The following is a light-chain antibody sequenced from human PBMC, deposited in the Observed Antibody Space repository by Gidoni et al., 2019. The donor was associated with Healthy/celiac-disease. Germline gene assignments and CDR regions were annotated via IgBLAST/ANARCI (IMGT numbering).Light chain of an antibody. V-gene: IGLV2-14*01. CDR2: DVS. Sequence: QSAQTQPASVSGSPGQSITISCTGTSSDVGGYNYVSWYQQPPGKAPKLMIYDVSNRPSGVSNRFSGSKSGNTASLTISGLQAEDEADYYCSSYTSSSTLVVFGGGTKLTVL. CDR3: SSYTSSSTLVV. J-gene: IGLJ2*01. CDR1: SSDVGGYNY.